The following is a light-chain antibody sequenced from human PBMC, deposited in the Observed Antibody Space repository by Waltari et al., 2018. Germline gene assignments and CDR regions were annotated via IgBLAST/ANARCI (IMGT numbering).Light chain of an antibody. J-gene: IGKJ4*01. CDR2: AAS. CDR3: QQLNSYPQT. CDR1: QGISSY. V-gene: IGKV1-9*01. Sequence: DIQLTQSPSCLSASVGDRVTITCRASQGISSYLACYQQKPGKAPKLLIYAASTLQSGVPSRFSGSGSGTEFTLTSSSLQPEDFATYYCQQLNSYPQTFGGGTKVEIK.